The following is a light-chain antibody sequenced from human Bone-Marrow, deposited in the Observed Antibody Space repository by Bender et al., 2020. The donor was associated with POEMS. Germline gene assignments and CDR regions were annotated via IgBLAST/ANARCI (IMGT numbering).Light chain of an antibody. V-gene: IGLV2-8*01. Sequence: QSALTQPPSVSGSPGQSITISCTGTSGDIAPYNRVSWYQQPPGTAPKLIIYEVTERPSGVPDRFFGSKSGNTASLTVSGLQADDEADYYCSSHGGSNNFVIFGGGTKLTVL. CDR1: SGDIAPYNR. CDR2: EVT. CDR3: SSHGGSNNFVI. J-gene: IGLJ2*01.